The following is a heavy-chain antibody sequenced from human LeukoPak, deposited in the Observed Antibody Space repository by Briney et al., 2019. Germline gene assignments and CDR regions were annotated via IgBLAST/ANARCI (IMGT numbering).Heavy chain of an antibody. CDR2: ISWNSGSI. Sequence: PGRSLRLSCAASGFTFDDYAMHWVRQAPGKGVEWVSGISWNSGSIVYADSVKGRFTISRDNAKNSLYLQMNSLIAEDTAVYFCAREKEVMREHKINTLYYWGQGTLVTVSS. CDR3: AREKEVMREHKINTLYY. J-gene: IGHJ4*02. CDR1: GFTFDDYA. D-gene: IGHD1-26*01. V-gene: IGHV3-9*01.